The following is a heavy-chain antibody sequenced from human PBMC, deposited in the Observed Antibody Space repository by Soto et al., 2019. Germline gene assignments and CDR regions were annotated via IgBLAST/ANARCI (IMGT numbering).Heavy chain of an antibody. CDR3: ARGDGGEGSFDY. CDR2: IYHSGST. CDR1: GGSISSGGYS. Sequence: SETLSLTCAVSGGSISSGGYSWSWIRQPPGKGLEWIGYIYHSGSTYYNPSLKSRATISADRSKNQFSMKLSSVTAADTAVYYCARGDGGEGSFDYWGQGTLVTVSS. D-gene: IGHD2-21*01. J-gene: IGHJ4*02. V-gene: IGHV4-30-2*01.